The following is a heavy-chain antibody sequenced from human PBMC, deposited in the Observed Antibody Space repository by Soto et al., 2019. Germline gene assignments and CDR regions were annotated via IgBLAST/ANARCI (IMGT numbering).Heavy chain of an antibody. CDR3: AKDRKDGYIDY. Sequence: EVQVVESGGGLVQPGGSLRLSCAASGFTFSSYSMNWVRQAPGKGLEWVSYISSSSTTIYYADSVKGRFTISRDNAKNSLYLKMNSLRAEDTAVYYCAKDRKDGYIDYWGQGTLVTVSS. CDR1: GFTFSSYS. J-gene: IGHJ4*02. CDR2: ISSSSTTI. V-gene: IGHV3-48*01.